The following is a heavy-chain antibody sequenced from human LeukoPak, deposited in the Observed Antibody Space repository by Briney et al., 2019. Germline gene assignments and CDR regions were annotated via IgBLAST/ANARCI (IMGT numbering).Heavy chain of an antibody. D-gene: IGHD1-1*01. Sequence: GGSLRLSCAASGFTFSSYEMNWVRQAPGKGLEWVSYISSSGTTIYHADSVKGRFTISRDNAKNSLYLQMNSLRAEDAGLYYCAGGPTTGNLDYWGQGSLVTVSS. CDR2: ISSSGTTI. CDR3: AGGPTTGNLDY. CDR1: GFTFSSYE. V-gene: IGHV3-48*03. J-gene: IGHJ4*02.